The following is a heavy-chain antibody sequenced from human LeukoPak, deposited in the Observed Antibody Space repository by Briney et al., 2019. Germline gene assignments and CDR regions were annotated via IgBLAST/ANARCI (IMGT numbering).Heavy chain of an antibody. CDR1: GFIFSNYD. D-gene: IGHD4-11*01. CDR2: ISSSGSTI. Sequence: GGSLRLSCEASGFIFSNYDMHWVRQAPGKGLEWVSYISSSGSTIYYADSVKGRFTISRDNAKNSLYLQMNSLRAEDTAVYYCARESPTAGLDYWGQGTLVTVSS. J-gene: IGHJ4*02. CDR3: ARESPTAGLDY. V-gene: IGHV3-48*03.